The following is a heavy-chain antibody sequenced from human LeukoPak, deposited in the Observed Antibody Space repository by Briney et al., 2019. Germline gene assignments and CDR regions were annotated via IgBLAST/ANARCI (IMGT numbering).Heavy chain of an antibody. Sequence: GGSLRLSCAASGFTFSSYSMNWVRQAPGKGLEWVPAISSSSSYIYYADSVKGRFTISRDNARNSLYLQMNSLRAEDTAMYYCAREGAAAAPYWGQGTLVTVSS. D-gene: IGHD6-13*01. CDR1: GFTFSSYS. CDR3: AREGAAAAPY. J-gene: IGHJ4*02. V-gene: IGHV3-21*01. CDR2: ISSSSSYI.